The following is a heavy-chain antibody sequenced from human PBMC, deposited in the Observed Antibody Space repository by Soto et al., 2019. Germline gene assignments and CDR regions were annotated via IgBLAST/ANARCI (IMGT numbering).Heavy chain of an antibody. CDR2: ISGSGGST. CDR1: GFTFSSYA. J-gene: IGHJ6*02. D-gene: IGHD4-17*01. CDR3: AKAFGPTTVTLDYYYYYGMVV. V-gene: IGHV3-23*01. Sequence: PGGSLRLSCAASGFTFSSYAMSWVRQAPGKGLEWVSAISGSGGSTYYADSVKGRFTISRDNSKNTLYLQMNSLRAEDTAVYYCAKAFGPTTVTLDYYYYYGMVVWGQGTTVTVSS.